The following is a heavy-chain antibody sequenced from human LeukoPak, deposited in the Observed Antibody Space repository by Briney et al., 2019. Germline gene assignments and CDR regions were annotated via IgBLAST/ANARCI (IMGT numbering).Heavy chain of an antibody. J-gene: IGHJ5*02. CDR1: GGSISSGDYY. CDR3: ARASDWSWFDP. D-gene: IGHD3-3*01. V-gene: IGHV4-30-4*08. Sequence: SETLSLTCTVSGGSISSGDYYWSWIRQPPGKGPEWIGYIYYSGSTYYNPSLKSRVTISVDTSKNQFSLKLSSVPAADTAVYYCARASDWSWFDPWGQGTLVTVSS. CDR2: IYYSGST.